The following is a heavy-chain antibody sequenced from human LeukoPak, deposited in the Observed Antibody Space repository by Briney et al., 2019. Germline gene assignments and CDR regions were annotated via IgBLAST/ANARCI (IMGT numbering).Heavy chain of an antibody. CDR3: ARVGYGSGSYFESEYSDY. V-gene: IGHV3-21*01. CDR2: ISSSSSYI. CDR1: GFTFSSYS. D-gene: IGHD3-10*01. Sequence: PGGSLRLSCAASGFTFSSYSMNWVRQAPGKGLEWVSSISSSSSYIYYADSVKGRFTISRDNAKNSLYLQMNSLRAEDTAVYYCARVGYGSGSYFESEYSDYWGQGTLVTVSS. J-gene: IGHJ4*02.